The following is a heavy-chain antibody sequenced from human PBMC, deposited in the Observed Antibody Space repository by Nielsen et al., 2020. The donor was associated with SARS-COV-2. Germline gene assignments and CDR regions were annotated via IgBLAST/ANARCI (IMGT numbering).Heavy chain of an antibody. CDR1: GFTFSSYG. J-gene: IGHJ4*02. V-gene: IGHV3-30*18. Sequence: GESLQISCASSGFTFSSYGMHWVRQAPGKGLEWVAVISYDGSNKYYADSVKGRFTISRDNSKNTLYLQMNSLRAEDTAVYYCAKDRGGSYSFDYWGQGTLVTVSS. CDR2: ISYDGSNK. CDR3: AKDRGGSYSFDY. D-gene: IGHD1-26*01.